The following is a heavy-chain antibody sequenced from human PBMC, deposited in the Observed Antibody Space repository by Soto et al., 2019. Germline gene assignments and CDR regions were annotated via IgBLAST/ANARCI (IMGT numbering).Heavy chain of an antibody. Sequence: PSETLSLTCTVSDASDGSISNGGYYWSWSRQHPGKGLEWIGYIYYTGSAYNYNPSLKSRLTISVDTSQNQFSLKLSSVTAADTAIYYCASVSYSSGSGSPLHFEYWGQGDLVT. CDR1: DASDGSISNGGYY. J-gene: IGHJ4*02. CDR2: IYYTGSA. D-gene: IGHD3-10*01. V-gene: IGHV4-31*03. CDR3: ASVSYSSGSGSPLHFEY.